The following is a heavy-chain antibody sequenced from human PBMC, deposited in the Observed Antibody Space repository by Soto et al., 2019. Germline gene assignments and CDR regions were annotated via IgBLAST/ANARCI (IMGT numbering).Heavy chain of an antibody. V-gene: IGHV3-33*01. CDR2: IWYDGSNK. Sequence: QVQLVESGGGVVQPGRSLRLSCAASGFTFSSYGMHWVRQAPGKGLEWVAVIWYDGSNKYYADSVKGQFTISRDNSKNTLYLQMNSLRAEDTAVYYWAREYSSGWYGAFDIWGQGTMVTVSS. J-gene: IGHJ3*02. CDR3: AREYSSGWYGAFDI. CDR1: GFTFSSYG. D-gene: IGHD6-19*01.